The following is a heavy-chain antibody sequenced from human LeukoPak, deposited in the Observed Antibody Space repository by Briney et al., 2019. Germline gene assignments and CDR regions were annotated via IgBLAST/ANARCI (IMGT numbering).Heavy chain of an antibody. V-gene: IGHV3-23*01. CDR3: AKSRSDYTMIVVQLCDY. CDR2: ISGSGGST. CDR1: GFTFSSYA. Sequence: GGSLRLSCAASGFTFSSYAMSWVRQAPGKGLEWVSAISGSGGSTYYADSVKGRFTISRDNSKNTLYLQMNSLRAEDTAVYYCAKSRSDYTMIVVQLCDYWGHGTLVTVSS. J-gene: IGHJ4*01. D-gene: IGHD3-22*01.